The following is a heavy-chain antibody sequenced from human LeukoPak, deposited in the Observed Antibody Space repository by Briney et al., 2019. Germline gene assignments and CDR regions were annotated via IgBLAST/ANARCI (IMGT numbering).Heavy chain of an antibody. CDR2: INHSGST. V-gene: IGHV4-34*01. Sequence: SETLSLTCAVYGGSFSGYCWSWIRQPPGKGLEWIGEINHSGSTNYNPSLKSRVTISVDTSKNQFSLKLSSVTAADTAVYYCARETLYYYDSSGYYLDAFDIWGQGTMVTVSS. D-gene: IGHD3-22*01. J-gene: IGHJ3*02. CDR1: GGSFSGYC. CDR3: ARETLYYYDSSGYYLDAFDI.